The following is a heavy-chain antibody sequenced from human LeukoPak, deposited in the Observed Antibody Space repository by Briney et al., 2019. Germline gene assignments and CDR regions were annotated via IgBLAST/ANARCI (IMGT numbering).Heavy chain of an antibody. CDR3: AKDTSYYHDSSGYFPS. CDR2: ISWNSGSI. CDR1: GFTFDDYA. V-gene: IGHV3-9*01. Sequence: SLLLSCAATGFTFDDYAMHWVRQAPGKGLEWVSGISWNSGSICYADSVKGRFTISRDNAKNSLYLQMNSLRAEDTAFYYCAKDTSYYHDSSGYFPSWGQGTLVTVSS. J-gene: IGHJ5*02. D-gene: IGHD3-22*01.